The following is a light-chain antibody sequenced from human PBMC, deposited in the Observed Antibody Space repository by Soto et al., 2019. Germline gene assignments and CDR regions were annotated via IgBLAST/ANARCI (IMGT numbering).Light chain of an antibody. J-gene: IGKJ5*01. CDR3: QQSDSSPTT. V-gene: IGKV1-39*01. CDR2: RAS. CDR1: QSISSY. Sequence: DIQMTQSPSSLSASVGDRVTITCRASQSISSYLNWYQQKPGKAPNLLIFRASTLQSGVPSRFSGSGSGTDFTLTISSLQPEDSATYYCQQSDSSPTTFGQGTRLEIK.